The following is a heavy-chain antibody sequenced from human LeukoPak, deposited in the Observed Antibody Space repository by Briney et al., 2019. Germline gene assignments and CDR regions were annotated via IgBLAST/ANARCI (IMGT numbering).Heavy chain of an antibody. V-gene: IGHV4-59*01. CDR2: IYYSGST. D-gene: IGHD5-24*01. CDR1: GGSISSYY. J-gene: IGHJ4*02. CDR3: ARDPGRDGYNYAFDY. Sequence: SETLSLTCTVSGGSISSYYWSWIRRPPGKGLEWIGYIYYSGSTNYNPSLKSRVTISVDTSKNQFSLKLSSVTAADTAVYYCARDPGRDGYNYAFDYWGQGTLVTVSS.